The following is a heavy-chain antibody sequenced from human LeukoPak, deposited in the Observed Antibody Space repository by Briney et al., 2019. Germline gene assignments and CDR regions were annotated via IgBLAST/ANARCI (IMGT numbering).Heavy chain of an antibody. CDR2: ISGSGGST. J-gene: IGHJ4*02. CDR3: AKDRSSSARGGYFDY. CDR1: GLTLSSYG. Sequence: GGTLRLSWAASGLTLSSYGMSWVRQAHRKGRGWVSSISGSGGSTYYADSVKGRFTISRDNSKNTLYLQMSSLGAEDTAVYYCAKDRSSSARGGYFDYWGQGTLVTVSS. V-gene: IGHV3-23*01. D-gene: IGHD3-22*01.